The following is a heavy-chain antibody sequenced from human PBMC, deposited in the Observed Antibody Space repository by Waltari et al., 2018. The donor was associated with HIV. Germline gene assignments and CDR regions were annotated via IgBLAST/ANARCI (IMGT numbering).Heavy chain of an antibody. CDR1: GFTFSSYW. V-gene: IGHV3-7*01. D-gene: IGHD6-19*01. CDR3: ARWKDSSGWYEAVDFDY. CDR2: IKQDGSEK. Sequence: EVQLVESGGGLVQPGGSLRLSCAASGFTFSSYWMSWVRQAPGKGLEWVANIKQDGSEKYYVDSVKGRFTISRDNAKNSLYLQMNSLRAEDTAVYYCARWKDSSGWYEAVDFDYWGQGTLVTVSS. J-gene: IGHJ4*02.